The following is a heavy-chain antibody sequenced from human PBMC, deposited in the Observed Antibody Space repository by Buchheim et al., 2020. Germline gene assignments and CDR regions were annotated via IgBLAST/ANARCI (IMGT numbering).Heavy chain of an antibody. J-gene: IGHJ4*02. V-gene: IGHV3-21*01. D-gene: IGHD6-19*01. CDR1: GFTVSSNY. CDR2: ISSSSSYI. CDR3: ARVEPKEQWLAALTGDYFDY. Sequence: EVQLVESGGGLVQPGGSLRLSCAASGFTVSSNYMSWVRQAPGKGLEWVSSISSSSSYIYYADSVKGRFTISRDNAKNSLYLQMNSLRAEDTAVYYCARVEPKEQWLAALTGDYFDYWGQGTL.